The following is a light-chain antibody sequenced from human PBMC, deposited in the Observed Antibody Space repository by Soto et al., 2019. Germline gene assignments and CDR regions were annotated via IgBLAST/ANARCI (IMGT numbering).Light chain of an antibody. CDR2: DVT. V-gene: IGLV2-14*01. J-gene: IGLJ2*01. CDR3: TSYTTSSTLV. CDR1: SSDIGTYNS. Sequence: QSALTQPASVSGSPGQSITISCTGTSSDIGTYNSVSWYQQQAGKVPKLMIYDVTNRPSGVSDRFSGSKSGNTASLTISGLQAEDEADYYSTSYTTSSTLVFGGGTKLTVL.